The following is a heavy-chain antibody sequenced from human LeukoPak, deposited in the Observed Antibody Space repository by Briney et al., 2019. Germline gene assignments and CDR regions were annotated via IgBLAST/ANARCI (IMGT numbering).Heavy chain of an antibody. CDR3: ARETSYSSGDWFDP. CDR1: GFTFSSYA. Sequence: GGSLRLSCAASGFTFSSYAMSWVRQAPGKGLEWVSAISGSGGSAYYADSVKGRFTISRDNAKNSLYLQMNSLRAEDTAVYYCARETSYSSGDWFDPWGQGTLVTVSS. D-gene: IGHD6-19*01. J-gene: IGHJ5*02. V-gene: IGHV3-23*01. CDR2: ISGSGGSA.